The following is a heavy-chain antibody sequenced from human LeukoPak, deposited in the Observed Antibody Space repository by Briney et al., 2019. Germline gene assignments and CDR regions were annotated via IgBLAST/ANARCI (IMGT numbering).Heavy chain of an antibody. CDR3: ASSPTYYCSSTSCYQNAFDI. J-gene: IGHJ3*02. Sequence: KPSETLSLTCAVSGYSISSGYYWGWIRQPPGKGLEWIGSIYHSGSTYYNPSLKSRVTISVDTSKKQFSLKLSSVTAADTAVYYCASSPTYYCSSTSCYQNAFDIWGQGTMVTVSS. CDR2: IYHSGST. CDR1: GYSISSGYY. V-gene: IGHV4-38-2*01. D-gene: IGHD2-2*01.